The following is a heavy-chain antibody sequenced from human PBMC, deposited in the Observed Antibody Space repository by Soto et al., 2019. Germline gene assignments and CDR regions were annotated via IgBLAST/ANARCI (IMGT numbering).Heavy chain of an antibody. CDR2: ISSSGSII. CDR1: GFTFSDHY. V-gene: IGHV3-11*01. CDR3: TRVLGVVVPAAMVVVDY. Sequence: PGGHLRLSCAASGFTFSDHYMSWIRQAPGKGLEWVSDISSSGSIIYYADSVKGRFTISRDDAKNSLYLQMNSLRAEDTAVYYCTRVLGVVVPAAMVVVDYWGQGTLVTVSS. D-gene: IGHD2-2*01. J-gene: IGHJ4*02.